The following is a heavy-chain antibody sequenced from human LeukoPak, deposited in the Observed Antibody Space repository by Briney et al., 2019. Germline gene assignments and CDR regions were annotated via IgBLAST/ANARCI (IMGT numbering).Heavy chain of an antibody. J-gene: IGHJ3*02. D-gene: IGHD3-3*01. CDR1: GYTLTELS. V-gene: IGHV1-24*01. CDR2: FDPEDGET. Sequence: ASVKVSCKVSGYTLTELSMHWVRQAPGKGLEWMGGFDPEDGETIYAQKFQGRVTMTEDTSTDTAYMELSSLRSEDTAVYYCASKFLEWLTHAFDIWGQGTMVTVSS. CDR3: ASKFLEWLTHAFDI.